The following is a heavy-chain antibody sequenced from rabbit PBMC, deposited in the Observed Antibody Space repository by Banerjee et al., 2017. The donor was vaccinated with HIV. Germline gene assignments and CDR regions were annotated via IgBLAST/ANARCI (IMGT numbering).Heavy chain of an antibody. J-gene: IGHJ4*01. Sequence: QEQLEESGGGLVKPEGSLTLTCKASGFDLSSYYYMCWVRQAPGKGLELIACIYTTTGTTWYATWVDGRFTISSHNAQNTLYLQLNSLTAADTATYFCARDWYLWGPGTLVTVS. CDR1: GFDLSSYYY. V-gene: IGHV1S43*01. D-gene: IGHD7-1*01. CDR2: IYTTTGTT. CDR3: ARDWYL.